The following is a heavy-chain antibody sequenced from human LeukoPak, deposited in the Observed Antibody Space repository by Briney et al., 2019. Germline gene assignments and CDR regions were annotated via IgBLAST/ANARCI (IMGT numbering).Heavy chain of an antibody. Sequence: GSLRLSCAAAGFTFSSYWMSWIRQPPGKGLEWIGEINHSGSTNYNPSLKSRVTISVDTSKNQFSLKLSSVTAADTAVYYCARVSSYYDSSGYFLYRVGYFDYWGQGTLVTVSS. D-gene: IGHD3-22*01. CDR1: GFTFSSYW. V-gene: IGHV4-34*01. CDR2: INHSGST. CDR3: ARVSSYYDSSGYFLYRVGYFDY. J-gene: IGHJ4*02.